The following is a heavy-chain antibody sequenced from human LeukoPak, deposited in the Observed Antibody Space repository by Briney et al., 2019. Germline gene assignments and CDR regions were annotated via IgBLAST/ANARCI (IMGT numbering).Heavy chain of an antibody. Sequence: GSLRLSCAASGFTFSNYGMNWVRQAPGKGLEWVSGITGSADITYYADSVKGRFTISSDNSKNTLYLQINSLRAEDTAVYYCAKDLELGITMVRGPKAFDYWGQGTLVTVSS. J-gene: IGHJ4*02. V-gene: IGHV3-23*01. CDR1: GFTFSNYG. CDR2: ITGSADIT. CDR3: AKDLELGITMVRGPKAFDY. D-gene: IGHD3-10*01.